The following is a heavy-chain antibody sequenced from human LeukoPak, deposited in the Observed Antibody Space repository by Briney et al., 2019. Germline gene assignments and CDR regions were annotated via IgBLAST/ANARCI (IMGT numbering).Heavy chain of an antibody. CDR2: IYYSGST. J-gene: IGHJ3*02. CDR1: GGSISSYY. V-gene: IGHV4-59*01. CDR3: ARETPEDSSSSGSAFDI. D-gene: IGHD6-6*01. Sequence: KTSETLSLTCTVSGGSISSYYWSWIRQPPGKGLEWIGDIYYSGSTNYNPSLKSRVTISVDTSKNQFSLKLSSVTAADTAVYYCARETPEDSSSSGSAFDIWGQGTMVTVSS.